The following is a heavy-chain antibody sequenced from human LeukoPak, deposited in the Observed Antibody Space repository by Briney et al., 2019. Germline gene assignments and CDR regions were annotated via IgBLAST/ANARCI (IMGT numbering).Heavy chain of an antibody. CDR1: GFTFSNAW. CDR3: TTKVLRYFDWLPPDDY. CDR2: IKSKTDGGTT. D-gene: IGHD3-9*01. V-gene: IGHV3-15*01. J-gene: IGHJ4*02. Sequence: GGSLRLSCAASGFTFSNAWMSWVRQAPGKGLEWVARIKSKTDGGTTDYAAPVKGRFTISRDDSKNTLYLQMNSLKTEDTAVYYCTTKVLRYFDWLPPDDYWGQGTLVTVSS.